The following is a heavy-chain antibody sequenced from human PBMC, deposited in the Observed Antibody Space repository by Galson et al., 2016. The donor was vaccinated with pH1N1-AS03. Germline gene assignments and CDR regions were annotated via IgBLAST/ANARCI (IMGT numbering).Heavy chain of an antibody. CDR3: ARRYYFDY. D-gene: IGHD3-16*02. V-gene: IGHV1-46*01. CDR1: GYTLTRYC. Sequence: SVKVSSKASGYTLTRYCMHWVRQAPGQGLEWMGIIDPSGGPTTYAPKFQGRITITTDTSTSTVYMELVSLRSEDTAVYYCARRYYFDYWGQGTLVTVSS. CDR2: IDPSGGPT. J-gene: IGHJ4*02.